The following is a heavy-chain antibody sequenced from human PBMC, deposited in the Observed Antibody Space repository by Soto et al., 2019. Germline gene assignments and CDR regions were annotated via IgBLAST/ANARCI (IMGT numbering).Heavy chain of an antibody. V-gene: IGHV2-5*02. D-gene: IGHD2-8*01. CDR3: AHRPVLKGYYYYYMDV. J-gene: IGHJ6*03. Sequence: QITLKESGPTLVKPTQTLTLTCTFSGFSLSTSGVGVGWIRQPPGKALEWLALIYWDDDKRYSPSLKSRLTITKDTSKNQVVLTMTNMDHVDTATYYCAHRPVLKGYYYYYMDVWGKGTTVTVSS. CDR2: IYWDDDK. CDR1: GFSLSTSGVG.